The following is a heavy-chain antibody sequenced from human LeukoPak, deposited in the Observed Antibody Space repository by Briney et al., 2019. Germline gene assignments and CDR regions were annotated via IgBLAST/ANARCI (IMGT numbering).Heavy chain of an antibody. D-gene: IGHD6-19*01. CDR1: GYTFTERG. CDR2: ISATSGNS. Sequence: ASVKVSCKASGYTFTERGISWMRHVPGQGLEWMGWISATSGNSYYAQTFQDRVTMTTDASTSTAYMELRDLTADDTAVYYCGKGSTGWSRDPWGQGTLVTVSS. V-gene: IGHV1-18*01. CDR3: GKGSTGWSRDP. J-gene: IGHJ5*02.